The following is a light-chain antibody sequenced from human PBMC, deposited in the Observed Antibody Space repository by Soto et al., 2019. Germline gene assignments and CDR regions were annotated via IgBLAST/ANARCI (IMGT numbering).Light chain of an antibody. CDR3: QQRSNWPLT. V-gene: IGKV3-11*01. J-gene: IGKJ4*01. Sequence: IVLTQSPATLSLSPGERATLSCRASQRVSSYLAWYQQRPGQAPRLLIYDGSSRATGILARFSGSGFGTDFTLTIASLEPEDFAVYYCQQRSNWPLTFGGGTKVDIK. CDR2: DGS. CDR1: QRVSSY.